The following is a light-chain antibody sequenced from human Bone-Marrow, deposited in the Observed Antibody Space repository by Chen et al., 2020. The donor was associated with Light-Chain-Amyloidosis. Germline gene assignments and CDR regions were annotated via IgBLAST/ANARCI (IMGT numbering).Light chain of an antibody. CDR1: QDVSSW. CDR3: QQANSCPYT. CDR2: AAS. J-gene: IGKJ2*01. Sequence: DIQMTQSPSSVSASVGDKVTITCRASQDVSSWLAWYQQKPGTSPKLLIYAASVLEDGVPLRFSGSGTGTDFTLTISNLQPEDFATYFCQQANSCPYTFGQGTKLAIK. V-gene: IGKV1-12*01.